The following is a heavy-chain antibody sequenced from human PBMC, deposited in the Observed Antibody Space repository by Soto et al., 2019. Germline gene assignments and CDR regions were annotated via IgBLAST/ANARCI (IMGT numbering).Heavy chain of an antibody. V-gene: IGHV3-21*01. J-gene: IGHJ4*02. CDR3: AREGPYSSSPDY. Sequence: GGSLRLSCAASGFTFSSYSMNWVRQAPGKGLEWVSSISSSSSYIYYTDSVKGRFTISRDNAKNSLYLQMNSLRAEDTAVYYCAREGPYSSSPDYWGQGTLVTVSS. CDR2: ISSSSSYI. CDR1: GFTFSSYS. D-gene: IGHD6-6*01.